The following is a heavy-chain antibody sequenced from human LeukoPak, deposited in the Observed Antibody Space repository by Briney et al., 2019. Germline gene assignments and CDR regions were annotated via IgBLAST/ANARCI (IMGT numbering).Heavy chain of an antibody. CDR2: IYWDDVK. V-gene: IGHV2-5*02. CDR3: AHKARIGAQFDY. Sequence: SGPTLVKPTQTLTLTCTFSGFSFSTSRVGVGWIRQPPGKALEWLAHIYWDDVKRYSPSLKSRLTIAKVTFKNQVVLTMTNMDPVDTATYYCAHKARIGAQFDYWGQGTLVTVSS. CDR1: GFSFSTSRVG. J-gene: IGHJ4*02. D-gene: IGHD6-25*01.